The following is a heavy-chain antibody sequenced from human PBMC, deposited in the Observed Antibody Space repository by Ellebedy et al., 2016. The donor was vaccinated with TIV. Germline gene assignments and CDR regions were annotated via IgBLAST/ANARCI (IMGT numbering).Heavy chain of an antibody. V-gene: IGHV1-69*06. Sequence: SVKVSCXASGGTFSSYAISWVRQAPGQGLEWMGGIIPIFGTANYAQKFQGRVSITADTSTSTTYMELRNLRSDDTAVYYCARPRTWELNDAFDLWGQGTMVTVSS. CDR3: ARPRTWELNDAFDL. CDR2: IIPIFGTA. CDR1: GGTFSSYA. D-gene: IGHD1-26*01. J-gene: IGHJ3*01.